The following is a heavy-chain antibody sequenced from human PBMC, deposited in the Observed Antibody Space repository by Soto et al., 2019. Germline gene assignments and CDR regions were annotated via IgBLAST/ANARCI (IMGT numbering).Heavy chain of an antibody. D-gene: IGHD6-19*01. CDR1: GASVSGDGSY. V-gene: IGHV4-31*03. CDR3: ARDLGSEQWCFDN. CDR2: IHNSGST. J-gene: IGHJ4*02. Sequence: QVQLQESGPGLVKPSQTLSLTCLVSGASVSGDGSYCSWIRQHPGKGLEFIGYIHNSGSTYSNPYLENRVAMSIDTSKNQFSLRLSSVTAADSAVYFCARDLGSEQWCFDNWGQGILVTVSS.